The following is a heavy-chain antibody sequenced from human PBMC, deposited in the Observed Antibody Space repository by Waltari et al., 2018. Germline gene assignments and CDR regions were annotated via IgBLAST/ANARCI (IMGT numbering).Heavy chain of an antibody. V-gene: IGHV2-5*01. Sequence: QITLKESGPTLVKPTQTLTLTYTFSGFSLSTSGVGVGWIRQPPGKALEWLALIYWNDDKRYSPSLKSRLTITKDTSKNQVVLTMTNMDPVDTATYYCAHKRITMIVGQYYFDYWGQGTLVTVSS. CDR2: IYWNDDK. CDR3: AHKRITMIVGQYYFDY. D-gene: IGHD3-22*01. CDR1: GFSLSTSGVG. J-gene: IGHJ4*02.